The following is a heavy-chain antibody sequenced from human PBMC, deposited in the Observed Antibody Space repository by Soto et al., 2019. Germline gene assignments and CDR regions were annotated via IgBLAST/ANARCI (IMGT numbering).Heavy chain of an antibody. D-gene: IGHD3-3*01. CDR2: ISYDGSNK. CDR3: AKDLLRFLEHLGMDV. J-gene: IGHJ6*02. V-gene: IGHV3-30*18. Sequence: GGSLRLSCAASGFTFSSYGMHWVRQAPGKGLEWVAVISYDGSNKYYADSVKGRFTISRDNSKNTLYLQMNSLRAEDTAVYYCAKDLLRFLEHLGMDVWGQGTTVTVSS. CDR1: GFTFSSYG.